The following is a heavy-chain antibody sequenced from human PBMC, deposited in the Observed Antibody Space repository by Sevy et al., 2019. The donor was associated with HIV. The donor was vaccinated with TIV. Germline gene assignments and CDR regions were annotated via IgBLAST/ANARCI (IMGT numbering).Heavy chain of an antibody. V-gene: IGHV1-18*01. CDR3: ARDRPITMIVVIMLLSHIDAFDI. J-gene: IGHJ3*02. Sequence: ASVKVSCKASGYTFTSYGISWVRQAPGQGLEWMGWISAYNGNTNYTQKLQDRVTMTTDTSTSTAYMELRSLRSDDTAVYYCARDRPITMIVVIMLLSHIDAFDIWGEGTMVSVSS. D-gene: IGHD3-22*01. CDR1: GYTFTSYG. CDR2: ISAYNGNT.